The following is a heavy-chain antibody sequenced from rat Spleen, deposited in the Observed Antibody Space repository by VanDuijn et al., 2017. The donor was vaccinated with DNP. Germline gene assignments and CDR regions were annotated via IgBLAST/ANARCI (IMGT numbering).Heavy chain of an antibody. CDR3: ARHGVTTPYWYFDF. Sequence: QVQLEESGPGLMQPSETLSLTCTVSGFSLTSNGVGWVRQPLGTGLVWMGTIWAGGSTNYNSAVQSRLSISRDTSKSQVFLKMNSLQPEDTGTYYCARHGVTTPYWYFDFWGPGTMVTVSS. J-gene: IGHJ1*01. V-gene: IGHV2-72*01. D-gene: IGHD1-10*01. CDR1: GFSLTSNG. CDR2: IWAGGST.